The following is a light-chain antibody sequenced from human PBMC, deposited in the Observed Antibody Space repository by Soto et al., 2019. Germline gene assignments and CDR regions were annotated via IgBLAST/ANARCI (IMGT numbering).Light chain of an antibody. Sequence: DIQMTQSPSSLSPSVGDRVTITFRASQGITNNLAWYQQKPGKVPKLLIYAASALQPGVPSRFSGSGSGTAFTLTISSLQPEDVATYYCQNYDSAPFTFGGGTKVEIK. CDR2: AAS. V-gene: IGKV1-27*01. CDR1: QGITNN. J-gene: IGKJ4*01. CDR3: QNYDSAPFT.